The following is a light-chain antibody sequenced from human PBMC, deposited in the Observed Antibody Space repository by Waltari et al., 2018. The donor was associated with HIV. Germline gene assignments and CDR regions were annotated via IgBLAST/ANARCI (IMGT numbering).Light chain of an antibody. CDR2: RNN. CDR1: SSNIGSNY. Sequence: QSVLTQPPSASGTPGQRVTISCSGSSSNIGSNYVYWYQQLPATTPKLLIYRNNQLPSGVPDRFSGSKSGTSASLAISGLRSEDEADYYCAAWDDSLSGWVFGGGTKLTVL. CDR3: AAWDDSLSGWV. J-gene: IGLJ3*02. V-gene: IGLV1-47*01.